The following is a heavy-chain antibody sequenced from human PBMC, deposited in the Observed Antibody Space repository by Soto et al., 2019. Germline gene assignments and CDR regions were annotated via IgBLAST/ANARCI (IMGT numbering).Heavy chain of an antibody. J-gene: IGHJ6*02. D-gene: IGHD2-2*01. Sequence: LRLSCAASGFTFSSYSMNWVRQAPGKGLEWVSSISSSSSYIYYADSVKGRFTISRDNAKNSLYLQMNSLRAEDTAVYYCARSYCSSTSCYGFYYYYGMDVWGQGTTVTVSS. CDR1: GFTFSSYS. CDR3: ARSYCSSTSCYGFYYYYGMDV. V-gene: IGHV3-21*01. CDR2: ISSSSSYI.